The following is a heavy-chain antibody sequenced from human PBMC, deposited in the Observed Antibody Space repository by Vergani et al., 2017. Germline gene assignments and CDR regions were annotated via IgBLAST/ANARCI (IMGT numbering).Heavy chain of an antibody. V-gene: IGHV3-9*01. D-gene: IGHD5-18*01. CDR2: ISWNSGSI. J-gene: IGHJ6*03. Sequence: EVQLVESGGGLVQPGRSLRLSCAASGFTFDDYAMHWVRQAPGKGLEWVSGISWNSGSIGYADSVKGRFTISRDNAKNSLYLQMNSLRAEDTAVYYCARDLMYSYGFYYMDVWGKGTTVTVSS. CDR1: GFTFDDYA. CDR3: ARDLMYSYGFYYMDV.